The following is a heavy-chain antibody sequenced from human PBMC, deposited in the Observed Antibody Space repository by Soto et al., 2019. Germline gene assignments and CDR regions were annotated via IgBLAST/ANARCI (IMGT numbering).Heavy chain of an antibody. D-gene: IGHD1-26*01. Sequence: VGSLRLSCAASGFTISSNSMNWVRQAPGKGLEWVSSISSSSSYIYYADSVKGRFTISRDNAKNSLYLQMNSLRAEDTAVYYCARAPVGASDYWGQGTLVTVSS. V-gene: IGHV3-21*01. CDR3: ARAPVGASDY. J-gene: IGHJ4*02. CDR2: ISSSSSYI. CDR1: GFTISSNS.